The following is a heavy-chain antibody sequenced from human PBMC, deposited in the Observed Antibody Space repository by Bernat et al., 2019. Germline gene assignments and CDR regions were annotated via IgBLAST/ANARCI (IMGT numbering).Heavy chain of an antibody. Sequence: VQLVESGGGVVQPGRSLRLSCAASGFTFSSYWMSWVRQAPGKGLEWVANIMQDGSEKYYVDSVKGRFTISRDNAKNSLYLQMNSLRAEDTAVYYCARDLRYCSGGSCYSFEFGRNWFDPWGQGTLVTVSS. V-gene: IGHV3-7*01. CDR3: ARDLRYCSGGSCYSFEFGRNWFDP. CDR2: IMQDGSEK. D-gene: IGHD2-15*01. J-gene: IGHJ5*02. CDR1: GFTFSSYW.